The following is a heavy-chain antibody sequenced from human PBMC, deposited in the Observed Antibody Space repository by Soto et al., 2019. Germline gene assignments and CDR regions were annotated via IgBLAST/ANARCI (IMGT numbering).Heavy chain of an antibody. V-gene: IGHV3-30*18. CDR1: GFTFSSYG. Sequence: QVQLVESGGSVVQPGRSLRLSCAASGFTFSSYGMHWVRQAPGKGLEWVTGILYDGSDKYYADSVKGRFTTSTENSKNTLYLQMNSLRTEDSAVYYCAKAGGGFGDFVHHWGQGTPVTVSS. D-gene: IGHD3-10*01. CDR3: AKAGGGFGDFVHH. CDR2: ILYDGSDK. J-gene: IGHJ4*02.